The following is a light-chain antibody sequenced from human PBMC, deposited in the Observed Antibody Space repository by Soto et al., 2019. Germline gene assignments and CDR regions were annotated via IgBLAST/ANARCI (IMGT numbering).Light chain of an antibody. J-gene: IGKJ4*01. Sequence: IKLTQSPSSLSASVGDRVTITCRASQGISSYLAWYQQKPGKAPKLLIYAASTLQSGVPSRFSGSGSGTDFTLTISSLQPEDFATYYCQQLNSYPFTFGGGTKVDI. CDR3: QQLNSYPFT. CDR1: QGISSY. CDR2: AAS. V-gene: IGKV1-9*01.